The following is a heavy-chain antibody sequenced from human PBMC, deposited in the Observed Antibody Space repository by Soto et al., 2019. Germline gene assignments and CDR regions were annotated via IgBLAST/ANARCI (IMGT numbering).Heavy chain of an antibody. Sequence: DVQLLESGGDLAQPGGSLRLSCEASGFTFYNYAMAWVRQAPGRGLEWVSGITSSGGTYYADAVKGRFTISRDNSENTLYLQMNSLRAEDTAVYYCAKGESSVGASYFDPWGQGTLVTVSS. CDR1: GFTFYNYA. V-gene: IGHV3-23*01. CDR2: ITSSGGT. CDR3: AKGESSVGASYFDP. D-gene: IGHD3-22*01. J-gene: IGHJ5*02.